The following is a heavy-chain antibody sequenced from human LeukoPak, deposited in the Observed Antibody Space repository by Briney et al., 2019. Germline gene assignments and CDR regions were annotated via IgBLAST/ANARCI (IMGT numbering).Heavy chain of an antibody. D-gene: IGHD3-22*01. CDR1: GFTFSSYA. Sequence: PGRSLRLSCAASGFTFSSYAMHWVRQAPGKGLEWVGVISYDGSNKYYADSVKGRFTISRDNSKNTLYLQMNSLRAEDTAVYYCARGEVRGYLTLTPLNYWGQGTLVTVSS. CDR2: ISYDGSNK. V-gene: IGHV3-30-3*01. J-gene: IGHJ4*02. CDR3: ARGEVRGYLTLTPLNY.